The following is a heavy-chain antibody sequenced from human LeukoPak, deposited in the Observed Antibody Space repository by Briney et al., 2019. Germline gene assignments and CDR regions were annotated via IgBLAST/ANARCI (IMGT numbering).Heavy chain of an antibody. V-gene: IGHV4-59*12. CDR3: ARAAAMGTFDY. Sequence: SETLSLTCTVSGGSISSYYWSWIRQPPGKGLEWIGYIYYSGSTNYNPSLKSRVTISVDTSKNQFSLKLSSVTAADTAVYYCARAAAMGTFDYWGQGTLVTVSS. J-gene: IGHJ4*02. CDR1: GGSISSYY. D-gene: IGHD5-18*01. CDR2: IYYSGST.